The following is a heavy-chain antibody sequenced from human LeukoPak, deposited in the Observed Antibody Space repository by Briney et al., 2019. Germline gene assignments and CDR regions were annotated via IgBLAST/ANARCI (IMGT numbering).Heavy chain of an antibody. D-gene: IGHD6-13*01. CDR1: GDSVSSNSAA. CDR3: AREDRAYSSWYDYYYYYGMDV. J-gene: IGHJ6*02. CDR2: TYYRSKWYN. V-gene: IGHV6-1*01. Sequence: SQTLSLTCAISGDSVSSNSAAWNWIRQSPSRGLEWLGRTYYRSKWYNDYAVSVKSRITINPDTSKNQFSLQLNSVTPEDTAVYYCAREDRAYSSWYDYYYYYGMDVWGQGTTVTVSS.